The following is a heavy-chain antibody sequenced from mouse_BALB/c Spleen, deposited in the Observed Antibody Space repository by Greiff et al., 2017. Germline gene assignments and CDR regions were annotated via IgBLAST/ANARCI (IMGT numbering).Heavy chain of an antibody. CDR2: INSNGGST. CDR1: GFTFSSYG. J-gene: IGHJ3*01. Sequence: EVKVVESGGGLVQPGGSLKLSCAASGFTFSSYGMSWVRQTPDKRLELVATINSNGGSTYYPDSVKGRFTISRDNAKNTLYLQMSSLKSEDTAMYYCAREPWFAYWGQGTLVTVSA. V-gene: IGHV5-6-3*01. CDR3: AREPWFAY.